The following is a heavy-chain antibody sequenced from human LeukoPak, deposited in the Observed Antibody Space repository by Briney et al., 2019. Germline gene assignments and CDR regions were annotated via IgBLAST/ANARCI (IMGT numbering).Heavy chain of an antibody. J-gene: IGHJ4*02. CDR2: IYYSGST. V-gene: IGHV4-59*01. CDR3: ARVGYSGYDAYYFDY. Sequence: PSETLSLTCTVSGGSISRYSWSWIRQPPGKGLEWIGNIYYSGSTKYNPSLKSRVTISVDTSKNQFSLKLSSVTAADTAVYYCARVGYSGYDAYYFDYWGQGTLVTVSS. CDR1: GGSISRYS. D-gene: IGHD5-12*01.